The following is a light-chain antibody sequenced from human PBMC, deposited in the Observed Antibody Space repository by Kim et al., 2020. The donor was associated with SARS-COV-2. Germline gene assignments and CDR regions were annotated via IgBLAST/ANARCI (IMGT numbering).Light chain of an antibody. V-gene: IGKV3-20*01. Sequence: LCTGERATLSCRASQSVSSSYLAWYQQKPGQAPRLLIYGASSRATGIPDRFSGSGSGTDFTLTISRLEPEDFAVYYCQQYGSSPRTCGQGTKLEI. CDR3: QQYGSSPRT. CDR2: GAS. CDR1: QSVSSSY. J-gene: IGKJ2*01.